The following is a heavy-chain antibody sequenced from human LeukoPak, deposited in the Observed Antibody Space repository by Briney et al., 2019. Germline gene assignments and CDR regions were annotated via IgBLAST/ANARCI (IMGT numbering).Heavy chain of an antibody. V-gene: IGHV3-48*03. CDR3: ARDPYCSGGSCFPPGFDY. CDR1: GFTFSSYE. CDR2: ISSSGSTI. Sequence: GGSLRLSCAASGFTFSSYEMNWVRQAPGKGLEWVSYISSSGSTIYYADSVKGRFTISRDDAKNSLYLQMNSLRAEDTAVYYCARDPYCSGGSCFPPGFDYWGQGTLVTVSS. D-gene: IGHD2-15*01. J-gene: IGHJ4*02.